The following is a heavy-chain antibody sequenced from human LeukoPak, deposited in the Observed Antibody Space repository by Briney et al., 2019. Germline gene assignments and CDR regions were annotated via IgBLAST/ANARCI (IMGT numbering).Heavy chain of an antibody. CDR3: ARDLPYSSSWESIDY. CDR1: GYTFTGYY. Sequence: ASVKVSCKASGYTFTGYYIHWVRQAPGQGLEWMGWINPNSGGTNSAQKFQGRVTMTTDTSTSTAYMELRSLRSDDTAVYYCARDLPYSSSWESIDYWGQGTLVTVSS. J-gene: IGHJ4*02. D-gene: IGHD6-13*01. V-gene: IGHV1-2*02. CDR2: INPNSGGT.